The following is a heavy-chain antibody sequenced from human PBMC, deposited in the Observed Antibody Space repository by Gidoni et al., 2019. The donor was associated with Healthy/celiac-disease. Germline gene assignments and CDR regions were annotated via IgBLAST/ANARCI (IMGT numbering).Heavy chain of an antibody. CDR2: FIPILGIA. Sequence: QVQLVQSGAEVKKPGSSVKVSCKASGGTFSSYAISWVRQAPGQGLEWMGRFIPILGIANYAQKFQGRVTITADKSTSTAYMELSSLRSEDTAVYYCARGDHYYDSSGPTGYWGQGTLVTVSS. V-gene: IGHV1-69*09. CDR1: GGTFSSYA. CDR3: ARGDHYYDSSGPTGY. D-gene: IGHD3-22*01. J-gene: IGHJ4*02.